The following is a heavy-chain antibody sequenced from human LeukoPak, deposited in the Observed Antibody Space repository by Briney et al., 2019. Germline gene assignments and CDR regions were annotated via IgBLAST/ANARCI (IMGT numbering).Heavy chain of an antibody. CDR2: IYYSGST. Sequence: SETLSLTCTVSGGSISSYYWSWIRQPPGSGLEWIGYIYYSGSTNYNPSLKSRVTISVDTSKNHFSLKLSSVTAADTAVYYCARGDGDYGWFDPWGQGTLVTVSS. V-gene: IGHV4-59*01. CDR3: ARGDGDYGWFDP. CDR1: GGSISSYY. J-gene: IGHJ5*02. D-gene: IGHD4-17*01.